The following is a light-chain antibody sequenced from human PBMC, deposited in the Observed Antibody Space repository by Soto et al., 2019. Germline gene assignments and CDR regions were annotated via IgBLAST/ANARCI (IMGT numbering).Light chain of an antibody. J-gene: IGKJ2*01. Sequence: DVLMTQSPASLSASVGDRVTITCQATQDITNYLNWYQQKPGRAPKLLIYDASNLENGVPSRFSGSGSGTDFTFTITGLQPEDVATYYCQQYDTVPPSFGQGTKLEIK. CDR3: QQYDTVPPS. V-gene: IGKV1-33*01. CDR2: DAS. CDR1: QDITNY.